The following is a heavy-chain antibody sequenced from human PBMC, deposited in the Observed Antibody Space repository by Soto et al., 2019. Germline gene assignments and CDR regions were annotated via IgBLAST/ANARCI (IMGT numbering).Heavy chain of an antibody. J-gene: IGHJ6*02. V-gene: IGHV3-33*01. CDR2: IWNDGSNN. D-gene: IGHD6-25*01. Sequence: QVQLVESGGGVVQPGRSLRLSCAASGFTFNNYGMHWVRQAPGKGLEWLAVIWNDGSNNYYANSVKGRFTISRDNYKNPLYLQLNSLSAEDAAVYYCARRQIPPPTRGAANARGGMDVWGQGTTVTVSS. CDR1: GFTFNNYG. CDR3: ARRQIPPPTRGAANARGGMDV.